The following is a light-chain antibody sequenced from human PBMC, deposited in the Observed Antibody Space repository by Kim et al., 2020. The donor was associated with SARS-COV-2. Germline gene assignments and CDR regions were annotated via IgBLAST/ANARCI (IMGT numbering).Light chain of an antibody. V-gene: IGKV3-20*01. CDR1: QSVSSSY. CDR2: GAS. Sequence: SQGERATHSCRASQSVSSSYLAWYQQKPGQAPRLLIYGASSRATGIPDRFSGSGSGTDFTLTISRLEPEDFAVCYCQQYGSSPMFTFGQGTKLEI. CDR3: QQYGSSPMFT. J-gene: IGKJ2*01.